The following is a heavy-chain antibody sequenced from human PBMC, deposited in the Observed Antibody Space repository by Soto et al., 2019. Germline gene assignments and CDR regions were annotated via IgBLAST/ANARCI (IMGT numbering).Heavy chain of an antibody. Sequence: GGSLRLSCAASGFTFSNAWMSWVRQAPGKGLEWVGRIKSKTDGGTTDYAAPVKGSFTISRDDSKNTLYLQMNSLKTEDTAVYYCTKVRGTIFGVVRKAFDIWGQGTMVTVSS. D-gene: IGHD3-3*01. CDR1: GFTFSNAW. CDR3: TKVRGTIFGVVRKAFDI. CDR2: IKSKTDGGTT. V-gene: IGHV3-15*01. J-gene: IGHJ3*02.